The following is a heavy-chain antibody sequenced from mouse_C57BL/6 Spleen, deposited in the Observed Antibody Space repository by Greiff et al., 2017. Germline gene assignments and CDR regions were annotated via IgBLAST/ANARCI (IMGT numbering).Heavy chain of an antibody. CDR2: ISYDGSN. CDR3: ARAGYDYDWYFDV. Sequence: EVKVEESGPGLVKPSQSLSLTCSVTGYSITSGYYWNWIRQFPGNKLEWMGYISYDGSNNYNPSLKNRISITRDTSKNQFFLKLNSVTTEDTATYYCARAGYDYDWYFDVWGTGTTVTVSS. J-gene: IGHJ1*03. CDR1: GYSITSGYY. V-gene: IGHV3-6*01. D-gene: IGHD2-4*01.